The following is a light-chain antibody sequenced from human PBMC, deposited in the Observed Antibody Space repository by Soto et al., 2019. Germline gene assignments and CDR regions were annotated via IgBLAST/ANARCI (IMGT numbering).Light chain of an antibody. CDR2: DAS. CDR1: QSVNSNY. Sequence: VTVSLYKKPWPTLSCSASQSVNSNYLAWYQQKPGQAPRLLIYDASSRATGIPDRFSGGGSGTDFTLTISRLQPGDFALYYCPHYAILPLPFG. CDR3: PHYAILPLP. J-gene: IGKJ2*01. V-gene: IGKV3-20*01.